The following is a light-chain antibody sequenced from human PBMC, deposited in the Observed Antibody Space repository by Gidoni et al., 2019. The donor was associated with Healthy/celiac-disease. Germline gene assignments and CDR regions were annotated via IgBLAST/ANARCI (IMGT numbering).Light chain of an antibody. CDR3: QQYGSSPS. CDR1: QSVSSSY. Sequence: EIVLTQSPGTLPLSPGERATLSCRASQSVSSSYLAWYQQKPGKAPRLLIYGASRRATGIPDRFSGSWSGTDFTLTISRLEPEDFAVYYCQQYGSSPSFGPGTKVDIK. J-gene: IGKJ3*01. V-gene: IGKV3-20*01. CDR2: GAS.